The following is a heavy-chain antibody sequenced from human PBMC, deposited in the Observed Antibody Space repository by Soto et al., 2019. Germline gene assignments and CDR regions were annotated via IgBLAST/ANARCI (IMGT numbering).Heavy chain of an antibody. J-gene: IGHJ5*02. Sequence: PSETLSLTCTVSGDSISSINNYWSWIRQPPGESMEWIGFISFIGITSYSPSLNIRFAILLYTSKNQFSLSLNFVTVSYTAVYYRARGRGYSYGLDPWGQGSLVTVSS. CDR2: ISFIGIT. CDR1: GDSISSINNY. V-gene: IGHV4-30-4*01. CDR3: ARGRGYSYGLDP. D-gene: IGHD5-18*01.